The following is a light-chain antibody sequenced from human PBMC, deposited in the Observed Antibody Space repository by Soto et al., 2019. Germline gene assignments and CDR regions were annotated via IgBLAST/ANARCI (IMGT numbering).Light chain of an antibody. CDR1: KLGDKH. J-gene: IGLJ2*01. CDR3: QAWDSSTVV. V-gene: IGLV3-1*01. CDR2: PDP. Sequence: SYELTQPPSVSVSPGQTASITCSGDKLGDKHPCWYQQNPGQSPVLVIYPDPKTPSGIPERFFGSNSGNTATPTISGTQAMDEADYYRQAWDSSTVVFGGGTKVTVL.